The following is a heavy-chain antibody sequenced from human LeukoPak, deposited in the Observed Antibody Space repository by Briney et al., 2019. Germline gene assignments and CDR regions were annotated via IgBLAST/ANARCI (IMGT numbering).Heavy chain of an antibody. CDR1: GYTFTSYG. Sequence: ASVKVSCKASGYTFTSYGISWVRQAPGQGLEWMGWINPNSGGTNYAQKFQGRVTMTRDTSISTAYMELSRLRSDHTAVYYCARVGRGIWFGELYWFDPWGQGTLVTVSS. CDR2: INPNSGGT. CDR3: ARVGRGIWFGELYWFDP. D-gene: IGHD3-10*01. V-gene: IGHV1-2*02. J-gene: IGHJ5*02.